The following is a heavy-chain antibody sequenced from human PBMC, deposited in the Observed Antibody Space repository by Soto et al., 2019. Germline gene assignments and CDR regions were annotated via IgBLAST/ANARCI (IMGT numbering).Heavy chain of an antibody. CDR1: GFTFSTYW. Sequence: GGSLRLSCAASGFTFSTYWMSWVRQAPGKGLEWVANIKHDGSENYYVDSVKGRFTISRDNAKNSVYLQMNSLRAEDTAVYYCARPLGWRDAFDIWAQGTMVTVSS. CDR3: ARPLGWRDAFDI. J-gene: IGHJ3*02. CDR2: IKHDGSEN. D-gene: IGHD6-19*01. V-gene: IGHV3-7*01.